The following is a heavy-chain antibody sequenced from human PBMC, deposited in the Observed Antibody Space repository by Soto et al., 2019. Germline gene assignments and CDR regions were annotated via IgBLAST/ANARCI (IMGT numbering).Heavy chain of an antibody. D-gene: IGHD6-13*01. J-gene: IGHJ6*02. V-gene: IGHV4-39*01. CDR2: IYYSGST. Sequence: PSETLSLTCTVSGGSISSSSYYWGWIRQPPGKGLEWIGSIYYSGSTYYNPSLKSRVTISVDTSKNQFSLKLSSVTAADTAVYYCARGPLSSSWYNYYYYYGMDVWGQGTTVTVS. CDR1: GGSISSSSYY. CDR3: ARGPLSSSWYNYYYYYGMDV.